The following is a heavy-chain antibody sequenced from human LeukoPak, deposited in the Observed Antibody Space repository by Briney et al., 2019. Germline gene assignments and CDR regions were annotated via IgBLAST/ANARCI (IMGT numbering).Heavy chain of an antibody. Sequence: GGSLRLSCAASGFTFSSSWMSWVRQAPGKGLEWVANINQDGSERYYLDSVKGRFTISRDNAKNSLYLQMNSLRAEDTAVYYCARELIVGVAEYFQPWGQGTLVTVSS. V-gene: IGHV3-7*01. CDR2: INQDGSER. J-gene: IGHJ1*01. D-gene: IGHD1-26*01. CDR1: GFTFSSSW. CDR3: ARELIVGVAEYFQP.